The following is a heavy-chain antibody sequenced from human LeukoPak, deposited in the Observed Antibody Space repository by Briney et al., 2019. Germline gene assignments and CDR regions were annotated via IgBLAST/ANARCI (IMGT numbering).Heavy chain of an antibody. CDR2: INPNSGGT. D-gene: IGHD3-10*01. J-gene: IGHJ4*02. CDR1: GYTFTGYY. V-gene: IGHV1-2*02. Sequence: ASVKVSCKASGYTFTGYYMHWVRQAPGQGLEWMGWINPNSGGTNYAQKFQGRVTMTRDTSISTAYMGLSRLRSDDTAVYYCARVGGFGELLDYWGQGTLVTVSS. CDR3: ARVGGFGELLDY.